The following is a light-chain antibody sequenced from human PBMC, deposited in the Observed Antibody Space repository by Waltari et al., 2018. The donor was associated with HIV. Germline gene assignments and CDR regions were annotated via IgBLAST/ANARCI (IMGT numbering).Light chain of an antibody. CDR1: QGISSY. V-gene: IGKV1-9*01. CDR3: QQLNSYLGFT. CDR2: AAS. Sequence: DIQLTQCPSFLSASVGDRVTITCRASQGISSYLAWYQQKPGKAPKLLIYAASTLQRGVPSRFSGSRSGTEFTLTISSLQPEDFATYYCQQLNSYLGFTFGPGTKVDIK. J-gene: IGKJ3*01.